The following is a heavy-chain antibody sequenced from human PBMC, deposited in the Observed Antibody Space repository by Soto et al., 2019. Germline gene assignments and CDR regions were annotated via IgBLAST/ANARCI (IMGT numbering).Heavy chain of an antibody. D-gene: IGHD2-8*01. V-gene: IGHV1-18*01. CDR3: ARGPLDYPIPDFDY. CDR2: ISTFNSNT. CDR1: GGTFSSYT. J-gene: IGHJ4*02. Sequence: GASVKVSCKASGGTFSSYTISWVRQAPGQGLEWMGWISTFNSNTDYAQKVQGRVTMTTDRSTGTAYMELRSLRSDDTAVYYCARGPLDYPIPDFDYWGQGTLVTVSS.